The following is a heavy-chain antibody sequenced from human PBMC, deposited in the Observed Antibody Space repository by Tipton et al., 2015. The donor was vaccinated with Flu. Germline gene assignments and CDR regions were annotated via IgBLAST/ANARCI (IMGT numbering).Heavy chain of an antibody. D-gene: IGHD4-23*01. J-gene: IGHJ5*02. CDR1: GYTFSGFY. CDR3: ILLEGSTVAALPNWTDP. Sequence: QMQLVQSGAEVKKPGASVKVSCKASGYTFSGFYIHWVRQAPGQGLEWMGRIFPEFGGTNYAQKFQGRVTMTRDTSISTAYMELTNLRSGDTAIYYCILLEGSTVAALPNWTDPRGQGTLVTVSS. CDR2: IFPEFGGT. V-gene: IGHV1-2*06.